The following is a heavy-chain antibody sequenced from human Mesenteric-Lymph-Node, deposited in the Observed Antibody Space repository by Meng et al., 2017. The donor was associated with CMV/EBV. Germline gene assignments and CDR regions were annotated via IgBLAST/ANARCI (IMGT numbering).Heavy chain of an antibody. CDR1: GFTFSSYA. CDR3: AKDRGMGYSYGLYYYYYGMDV. D-gene: IGHD5-18*01. J-gene: IGHJ6*02. Sequence: GGSLRLSCAASGFTFSSYAMSWVRQAPGKGLEWVSAISGSGGSTYYADSVKGRFTISRDNSKNTLYLQVDSLRVEDTAVYYCAKDRGMGYSYGLYYYYYGMDVWGPGTTVTVSS. CDR2: ISGSGGST. V-gene: IGHV3-23*01.